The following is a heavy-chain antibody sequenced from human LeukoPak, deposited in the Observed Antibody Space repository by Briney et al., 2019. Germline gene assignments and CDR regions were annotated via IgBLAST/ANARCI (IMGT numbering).Heavy chain of an antibody. Sequence: GGSLRLSCAASGFTVSSNYMSWVRQAPGKGLEWVSVIYSGGSTYYADSVKGRFTISRDNSKNTLYLQMNSLRAEDTAVYYCAREGDSFIAAAVAFDYWGQGTLVTVSS. J-gene: IGHJ4*02. D-gene: IGHD6-13*01. V-gene: IGHV3-66*01. CDR2: IYSGGST. CDR3: AREGDSFIAAAVAFDY. CDR1: GFTVSSNY.